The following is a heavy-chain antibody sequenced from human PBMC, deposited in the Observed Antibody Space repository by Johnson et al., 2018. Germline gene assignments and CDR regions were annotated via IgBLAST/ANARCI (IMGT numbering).Heavy chain of an antibody. CDR2: ISYSGST. CDR1: GGSISSYY. D-gene: IGHD2-2*01. CDR3: AGDGAGCSSTRCYRYDYYGMDV. V-gene: IGHV4-59*12. J-gene: IGHJ6*02. Sequence: QVQLQESGPGLVEPSETLSLTCTVSGGSISSYYWSWIRQPPGKGLEWIGYISYSGSTNYKPSLKSRVTISVATSKNQFYLKLSSLTASDTAVYYWAGDGAGCSSTRCYRYDYYGMDVWGQGTTVTVSS.